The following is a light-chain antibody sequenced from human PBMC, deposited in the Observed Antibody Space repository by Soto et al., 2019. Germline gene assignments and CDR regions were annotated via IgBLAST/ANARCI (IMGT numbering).Light chain of an antibody. Sequence: DIVLTQSPDSLALSLGERATINCKSSQSVLYSSNNRNYLAWYQQKPGQPPKLLIYWASTRESGVPDRFSGSGSGTDFTLTISSLQAEDVAVYYCQQYYSTPWTFGQGTEVEIK. CDR2: WAS. CDR3: QQYYSTPWT. J-gene: IGKJ1*01. CDR1: QSVLYSSNNRNY. V-gene: IGKV4-1*01.